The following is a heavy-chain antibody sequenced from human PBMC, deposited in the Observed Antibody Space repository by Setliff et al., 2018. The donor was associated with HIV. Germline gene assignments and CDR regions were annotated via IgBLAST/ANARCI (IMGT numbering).Heavy chain of an antibody. V-gene: IGHV4-39*07. D-gene: IGHD5-18*01. CDR3: ARVFVDTAVLRVLEYYFDS. J-gene: IGHJ4*02. CDR2: MYYSGST. Sequence: ETLSLTCTVSGGSISSSSYYWGWVRQPPGKGLEWIGSMYYSGSTYYTPSLKSRITISLDTSKNQFSLRMRSVAAADTAVYYCARVFVDTAVLRVLEYYFDSWGRGTLVTVSS. CDR1: GGSISSSSYY.